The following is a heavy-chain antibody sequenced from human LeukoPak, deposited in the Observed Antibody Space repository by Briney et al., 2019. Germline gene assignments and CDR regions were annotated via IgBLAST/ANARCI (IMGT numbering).Heavy chain of an antibody. J-gene: IGHJ3*02. CDR2: INPNSGDT. Sequence: ASVKVSCKASGYTFTDYYIHWVRQAPGQGLEWMGRINPNSGDTIHAQKFQGRVTMTTDTSISTAYMEMSRLRSDDTALYYCTRLSAHDAFDIWGQGTMVTASS. CDR1: GYTFTDYY. CDR3: TRLSAHDAFDI. V-gene: IGHV1-2*06.